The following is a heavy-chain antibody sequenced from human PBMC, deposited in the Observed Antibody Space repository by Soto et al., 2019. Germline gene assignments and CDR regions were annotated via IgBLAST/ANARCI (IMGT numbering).Heavy chain of an antibody. D-gene: IGHD2-15*01. Sequence: QVQLVESGGGVVQPGVSLRLSCAASGFIFNEYGMHWVRQAPGKGLEWVAVIWYDGSNKYYADSVKGRFTISRDNSKNTMSLQMNNLRAEDTAVYYCARWGCSGTNCNLNQRSYDLWGQGTLVTVSS. CDR1: GFIFNEYG. CDR2: IWYDGSNK. CDR3: ARWGCSGTNCNLNQRSYDL. V-gene: IGHV3-33*03. J-gene: IGHJ4*02.